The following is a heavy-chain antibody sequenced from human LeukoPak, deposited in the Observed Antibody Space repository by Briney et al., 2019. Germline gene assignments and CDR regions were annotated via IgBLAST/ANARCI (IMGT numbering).Heavy chain of an antibody. J-gene: IGHJ3*02. D-gene: IGHD3-10*01. CDR3: AKDWYYGSGTGDI. CDR1: GFTFSSYA. V-gene: IGHV3-23*01. CDR2: ISGSGGST. Sequence: QAGGSLRLSCADSGFTFSSYAMSWVRQAPGKGLEWVSAISGSGGSTYYADSVKGRFTISRDNSKNTLYLQMNSLRAEDTAVYYCAKDWYYGSGTGDIWGQGTMVTVSS.